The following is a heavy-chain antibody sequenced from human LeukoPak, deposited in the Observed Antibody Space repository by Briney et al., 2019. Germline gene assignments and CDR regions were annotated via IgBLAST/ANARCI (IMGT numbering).Heavy chain of an antibody. CDR2: IYHSGST. CDR1: GGSISSGGYS. V-gene: IGHV4-30-2*01. D-gene: IGHD1-26*01. CDR3: ASGSFDP. Sequence: PSETLSLTCAVSGGSISSGGYSWSWIRQPPGKGLEWIGYIYHSGSTYYNPSLKSRVTISVDTSKNQFSLKLSSVTAADTAVYYCASGSFDPWGQGTLVTVSS. J-gene: IGHJ5*02.